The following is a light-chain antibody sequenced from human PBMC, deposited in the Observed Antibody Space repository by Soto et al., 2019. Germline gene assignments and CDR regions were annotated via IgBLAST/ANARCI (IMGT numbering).Light chain of an antibody. CDR2: GAT. V-gene: IGKV3-15*01. CDR3: QQYNNWPRT. Sequence: EIVMTQSPATLSVSPWPRPCLSYWASQSVSNLLAWYQQKPGQAPRLLIHGATTRATGIPARFSGSGSGTEFTLTISSLQSEDFAVYYCQQYNNWPRTFGQGTKVDIK. J-gene: IGKJ1*01. CDR1: QSVSNL.